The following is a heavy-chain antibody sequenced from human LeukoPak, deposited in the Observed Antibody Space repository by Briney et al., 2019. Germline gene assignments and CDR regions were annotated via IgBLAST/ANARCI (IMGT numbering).Heavy chain of an antibody. CDR1: GFTFSSYG. CDR3: AKDRVPAAIHGVDP. Sequence: PGGSLSLSCAASGFTFSSYGMHWVRQAPGKGLEWVAFIRYDGSNKYYADSVKGRFTISRDNSKNTLYLQMNSLRAEDTAVYYCAKDRVPAAIHGVDPWGQGTLVTVSS. V-gene: IGHV3-30*02. CDR2: IRYDGSNK. D-gene: IGHD2-2*01. J-gene: IGHJ5*02.